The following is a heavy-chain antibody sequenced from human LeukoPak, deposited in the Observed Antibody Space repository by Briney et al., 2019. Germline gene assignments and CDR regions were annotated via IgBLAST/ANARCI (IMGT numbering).Heavy chain of an antibody. J-gene: IGHJ4*02. CDR2: IYYSGST. V-gene: IGHV4-39*01. CDR1: GGSISSSSYY. D-gene: IGHD3-22*01. Sequence: SETLSLTCTVSGGSISSSSYYWGWIRQPPGKGLEWIGSIYYSGSTYYNPSLKSRVTISVDTSKNQFSPKLSSVTAADTAVYYCARQKDITMIVVVTPFDYWGQGTLVTVSS. CDR3: ARQKDITMIVVVTPFDY.